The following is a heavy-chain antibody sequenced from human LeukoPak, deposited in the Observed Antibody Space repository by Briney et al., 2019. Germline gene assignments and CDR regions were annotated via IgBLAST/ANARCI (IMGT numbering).Heavy chain of an antibody. V-gene: IGHV3-48*03. Sequence: PGGSLRLSCAASGFTFRSYEMNWVRQAPGKGLEWISHINSGGQTIHYADSVKGRFTISRDNAKNSLYLQMNSLRADDTAVCYCARLIRGFSSAYWGHGTLVTVSS. CDR2: INSGGQTI. CDR1: GFTFRSYE. D-gene: IGHD5-18*01. CDR3: ARLIRGFSSAY. J-gene: IGHJ4*01.